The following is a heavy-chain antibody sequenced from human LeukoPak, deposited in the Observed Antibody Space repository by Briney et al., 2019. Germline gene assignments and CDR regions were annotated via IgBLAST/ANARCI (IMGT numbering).Heavy chain of an antibody. J-gene: IGHJ5*02. D-gene: IGHD3-10*02. CDR1: GGSISSSNW. V-gene: IGHV4-4*02. Sequence: SETLSLTCAVSGGSISSSNWSSWVRQPPGKGLEWIGEIYHSGSTNYNPSLKSRVTISVDKSKNQFSLKLSSVTAADTAVYYCAREMFGELLSGWFHPWGQGTLVTVSS. CDR2: IYHSGST. CDR3: AREMFGELLSGWFHP.